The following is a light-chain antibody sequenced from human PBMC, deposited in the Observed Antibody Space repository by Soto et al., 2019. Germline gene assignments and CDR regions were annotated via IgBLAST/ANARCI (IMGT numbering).Light chain of an antibody. CDR3: QQYITLPHT. CDR2: GIS. Sequence: ENVLTQSPGTLSLSPGERATLSCRASQSVTKNFFAWYQQRPGQAPRLLIYGISNRATGIPDRFSGSGSGTDFTLTISRLEPEDFVVYYCQQYITLPHTFGLGTKLEVK. CDR1: QSVTKNF. J-gene: IGKJ2*01. V-gene: IGKV3-20*01.